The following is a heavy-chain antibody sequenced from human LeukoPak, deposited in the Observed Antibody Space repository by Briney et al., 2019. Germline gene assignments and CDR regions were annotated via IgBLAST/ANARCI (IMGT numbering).Heavy chain of an antibody. J-gene: IGHJ4*02. CDR1: GYTFTSYG. CDR3: ASPYYYDSSGYYYFDY. CDR2: ISAYNGNT. D-gene: IGHD3-22*01. Sequence: ASVKVSCKASGYTFTSYGISWVRQAPGQGLEWMGWISAYNGNTNYAQKLQGRVTMTTDTSTSTAYMELRSLRSEDTAVYYCASPYYYDSSGYYYFDYWGQGTLVTVSS. V-gene: IGHV1-18*01.